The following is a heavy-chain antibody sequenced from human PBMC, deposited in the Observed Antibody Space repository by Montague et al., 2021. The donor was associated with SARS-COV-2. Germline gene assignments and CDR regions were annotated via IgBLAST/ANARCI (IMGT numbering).Heavy chain of an antibody. Sequence: SETLSLTCTVSGGSISGSSYYWGWIRQPPGKALEWIGSIYYSGSTYYNPSLKSRVTISVDTSKNQFSLKLSSVTAADTAVYYCARQDDILTGYYYYGMDVWGQGTTVTVSS. CDR3: ARQDDILTGYYYYGMDV. J-gene: IGHJ6*02. CDR1: GGSISGSSYY. D-gene: IGHD3-9*01. CDR2: IYYSGST. V-gene: IGHV4-39*01.